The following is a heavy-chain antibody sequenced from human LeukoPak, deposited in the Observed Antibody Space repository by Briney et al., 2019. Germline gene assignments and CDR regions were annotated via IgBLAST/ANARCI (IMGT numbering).Heavy chain of an antibody. Sequence: GGSLKLSCAASGFTFSSYWMSWVRQAPGKGLEWVANIKQDGSEKYYVDSVKGRFTIPRDNAKNSLYLQMNSLRAEDTAVYYCARDRYCSSTSCYGDTTDYWGQGTLVTVSS. CDR2: IKQDGSEK. V-gene: IGHV3-7*01. J-gene: IGHJ4*02. CDR1: GFTFSSYW. CDR3: ARDRYCSSTSCYGDTTDY. D-gene: IGHD2-2*01.